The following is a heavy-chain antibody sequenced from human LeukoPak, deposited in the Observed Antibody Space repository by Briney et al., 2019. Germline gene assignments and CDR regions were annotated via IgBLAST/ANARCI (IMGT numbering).Heavy chain of an antibody. Sequence: GGSLRLSCAASGFTFSSYAMSWVRQAPGKGLEWVSAISGSGGSTYYADSVKGRFTISRDNAKNSLYLQMNSLRAEDTAVYYCARDREVAAISAPFDYWGQGTLVTVSS. CDR2: ISGSGGST. CDR1: GFTFSSYA. D-gene: IGHD2-15*01. CDR3: ARDREVAAISAPFDY. J-gene: IGHJ4*02. V-gene: IGHV3-23*01.